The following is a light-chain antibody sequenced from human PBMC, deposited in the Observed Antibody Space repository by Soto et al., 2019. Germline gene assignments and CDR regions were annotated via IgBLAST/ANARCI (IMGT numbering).Light chain of an antibody. Sequence: DIQMTQSPSTLSASVGDRVTITCRARQSISSWLAWYQQKPGKAPKLLIYDASSLESGVPSRFSGSGSGTEFTLTICSLQPDDFATYYCQHLNNYPPCTFGPGTKVDLE. CDR1: QSISSW. V-gene: IGKV1-5*01. CDR2: DAS. J-gene: IGKJ3*01. CDR3: QHLNNYPPCT.